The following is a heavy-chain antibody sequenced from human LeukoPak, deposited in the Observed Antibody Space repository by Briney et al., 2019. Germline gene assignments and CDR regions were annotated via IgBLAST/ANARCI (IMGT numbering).Heavy chain of an antibody. V-gene: IGHV4-59*12. CDR3: ARARIVVVPPTAPSYYYYGMDV. CDR2: IYYSGTT. D-gene: IGHD2-2*01. J-gene: IGHJ6*02. Sequence: SETLSLTCTVSGGSISNYYWSWIRQPPGKGLEWIGYIYYSGTTNYSPSLKSRVTISVDTSKNQFSLKLSSVTAADTAVYYCARARIVVVPPTAPSYYYYGMDVWGQGTTVTVSS. CDR1: GGSISNYY.